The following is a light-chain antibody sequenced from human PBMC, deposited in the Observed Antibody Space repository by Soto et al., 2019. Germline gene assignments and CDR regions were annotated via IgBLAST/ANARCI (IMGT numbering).Light chain of an antibody. Sequence: EIVLTQSPATLSLSPGERATLSCRASQSVTNSLAWYQQKPGQAPRLLVYDASNRATGIPTRFSGSGSGTDFTLTISRLEPEDFAVYYCQQFGSSPPRITFGQGTRLEIK. V-gene: IGKV3-11*01. J-gene: IGKJ5*01. CDR2: DAS. CDR1: QSVTNS. CDR3: QQFGSSPPRIT.